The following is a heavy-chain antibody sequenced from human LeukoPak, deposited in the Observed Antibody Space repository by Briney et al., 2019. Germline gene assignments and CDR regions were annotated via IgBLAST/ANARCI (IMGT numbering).Heavy chain of an antibody. D-gene: IGHD5-18*01. CDR1: GGSVSSGSYY. CDR2: IYYSGST. CDR3: ARVLPDQLWELCYFDY. Sequence: SETLSLTCTVSGGSVSSGSYYWSWIRQPPGKGLEWIGYIYYSGSTNYNPSLKSRVTISVDTSKNQFSLKLSSVTAADTAVYYCARVLPDQLWELCYFDYWGQGTLVTVSS. V-gene: IGHV4-61*01. J-gene: IGHJ4*02.